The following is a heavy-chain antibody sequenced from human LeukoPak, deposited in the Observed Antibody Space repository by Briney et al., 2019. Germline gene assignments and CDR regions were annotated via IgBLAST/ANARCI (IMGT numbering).Heavy chain of an antibody. CDR1: GGSISRSSYY. D-gene: IGHD2/OR15-2a*01. CDR3: ARDTAYLNPILSNYYYYYYMDV. CDR2: IYYSGST. V-gene: IGHV4-39*02. J-gene: IGHJ6*03. Sequence: SETLSLTCTVSGGSISRSSYYWGWIRQPPGKGLEWIGSIYYSGSTYYNPSLKSRVTISVDTSKNQFSLKLSSVTAADTAVYYCARDTAYLNPILSNYYYYYYMDVWGKGTTVTVSS.